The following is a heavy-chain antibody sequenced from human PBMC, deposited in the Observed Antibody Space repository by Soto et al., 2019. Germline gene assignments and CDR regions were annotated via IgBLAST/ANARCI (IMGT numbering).Heavy chain of an antibody. V-gene: IGHV1-2*02. D-gene: IGHD3-22*01. CDR3: ARGYYYDSSGNLAY. CDR1: GYTFTAYY. CDR2: INPHNGGT. Sequence: ASVKVSCKASGYTFTAYYIHWVRQAPGQGLEWMGWINPHNGGTNYAQKFQGRVNMTRDTSISTAYMELSRLRSDDTAVYYCARGYYYDSSGNLAYWGQGTLVTVSS. J-gene: IGHJ4*02.